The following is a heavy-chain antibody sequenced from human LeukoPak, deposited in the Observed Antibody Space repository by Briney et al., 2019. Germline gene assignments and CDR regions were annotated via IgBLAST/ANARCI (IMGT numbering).Heavy chain of an antibody. V-gene: IGHV3-53*01. CDR3: ARDGKDLTGRFDAFDI. CDR1: RFTFSSYP. J-gene: IGHJ3*02. D-gene: IGHD3-9*01. CDR2: IYSGGST. Sequence: PGGSLRLSCAASRFTFSSYPMNWVRQAPGKGLEWVSVIYSGGSTYYADSVKGRFTISRDNSKNTLYLQMNSLRAEDTAVYYRARDGKDLTGRFDAFDIWGQGTMVTVSS.